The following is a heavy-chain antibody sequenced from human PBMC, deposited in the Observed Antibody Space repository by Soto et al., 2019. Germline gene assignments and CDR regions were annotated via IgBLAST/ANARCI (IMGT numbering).Heavy chain of an antibody. Sequence: GGSLRLSCAASGFTFTSYSMHWVRQAPGKGLEWVANIKQDGSEKYYVDSVKGRFTISRDNAKNSQYLQMNSLRAEDTAVYYGARARYSYACIRGQGTTVTV. CDR3: ARARYSYACI. D-gene: IGHD5-18*01. CDR2: IKQDGSEK. J-gene: IGHJ6*01. CDR1: GFTFTSYS. V-gene: IGHV3-7*03.